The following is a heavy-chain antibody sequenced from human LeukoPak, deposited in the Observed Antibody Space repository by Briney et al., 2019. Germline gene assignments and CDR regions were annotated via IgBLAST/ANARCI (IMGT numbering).Heavy chain of an antibody. CDR2: IKQDGRET. D-gene: IGHD6-13*01. CDR3: VRDDGGQLATCNDY. CDR1: GFIFSKFW. V-gene: IGHV3-7*01. J-gene: IGHJ4*02. Sequence: PGGSLRLSCEASGFIFSKFWMTWVRQAPGKGLEWVANIKQDGRETYYVDSVKGRFTISRDNARNSLYLQMNSLRAEDTAVYYCVRDDGGQLATCNDYWGQGTLVTVSS.